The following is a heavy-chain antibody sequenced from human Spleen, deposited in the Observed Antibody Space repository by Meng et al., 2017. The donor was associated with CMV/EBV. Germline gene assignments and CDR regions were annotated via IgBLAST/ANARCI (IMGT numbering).Heavy chain of an antibody. D-gene: IGHD6-13*01. V-gene: IGHV1-2*02. CDR2: INPNSGGT. CDR3: ARVGSSWPSDY. Sequence: QGKLGQPGAEVRKPGASVKVSCKASGYPFTGYYMHWVRQAPGQGLEWMGWINPNSGGTNYAQKYQGRVTMTRDTSISTAYMELSRLRSDDTAVYYCARVGSSWPSDYWGQGTLVTVSS. J-gene: IGHJ4*02. CDR1: GYPFTGYY.